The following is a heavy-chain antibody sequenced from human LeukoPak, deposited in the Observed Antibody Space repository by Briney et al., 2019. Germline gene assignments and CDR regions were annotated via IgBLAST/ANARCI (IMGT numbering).Heavy chain of an antibody. CDR2: IGGSGGAT. CDR3: TKGGSSWSRRDY. CDR1: GFTFSDYA. J-gene: IGHJ4*02. V-gene: IGHV3-23*01. D-gene: IGHD6-13*01. Sequence: GGSLRLSCAASGFTFSDYAMNWVRQAPGKGLEWVSTIGGSGGATYYADSVKGRFTISRDNSKNTLDLHMNGLRVEDTAVYYCTKGGSSWSRRDYWGQGALVTVSS.